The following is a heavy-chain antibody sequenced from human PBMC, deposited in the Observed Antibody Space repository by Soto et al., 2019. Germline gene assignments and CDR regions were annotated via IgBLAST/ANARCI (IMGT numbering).Heavy chain of an antibody. CDR2: VSCSGGNT. J-gene: IGHJ4*02. Sequence: VQLLESGGGLVQPGGSLRLSCAASGFTFSNYAMSWVRQAPGKGLEWVSAVSCSGGNTYYADSVQGRFTISRDNSKNMLNLQMNSLRAEDTAVYYCAKLNLFVSAAAGRGPFDYWGQGTLVTVSS. D-gene: IGHD6-13*01. CDR1: GFTFSNYA. V-gene: IGHV3-23*01. CDR3: AKLNLFVSAAAGRGPFDY.